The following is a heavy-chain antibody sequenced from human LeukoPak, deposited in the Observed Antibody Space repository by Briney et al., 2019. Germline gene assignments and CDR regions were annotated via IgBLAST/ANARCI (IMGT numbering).Heavy chain of an antibody. D-gene: IGHD7-27*01. Sequence: PGGSLRLSCAASGFTFDAFGMTWVRQAPGKGLEWVSAIRGDAGSTGYADSVKGRFTISRDNAKNSLYLQMNSLRVEDTALYYCARVWAWGSGNYFDNWGQGTLATVSS. J-gene: IGHJ4*02. CDR1: GFTFDAFG. CDR2: IRGDAGST. V-gene: IGHV3-20*04. CDR3: ARVWAWGSGNYFDN.